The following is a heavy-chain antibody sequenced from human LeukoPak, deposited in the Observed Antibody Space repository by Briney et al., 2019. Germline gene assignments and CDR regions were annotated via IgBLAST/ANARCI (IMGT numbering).Heavy chain of an antibody. CDR2: ISGSGGST. CDR1: GFTFSSYA. V-gene: IGHV3-23*01. J-gene: IGHJ4*02. CDR3: AKIGVVATISDY. Sequence: GGSLRLSCAASGFTFSSYAMSWVRQAPGRGLEWVSAISGSGGSTYYADSVKGRFTISRDNSKNTLYLQMNSLRAEDTAVYYCAKIGVVATISDYWGQGTLVTVSS. D-gene: IGHD5-12*01.